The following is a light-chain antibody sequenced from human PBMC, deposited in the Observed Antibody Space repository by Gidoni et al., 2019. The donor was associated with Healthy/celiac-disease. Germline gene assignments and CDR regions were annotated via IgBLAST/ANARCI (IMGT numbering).Light chain of an antibody. CDR2: DAS. V-gene: IGKV3-11*01. Sequence: EIVLTQSPATLSLSPGEKATLPCRASQSVSSYLAWYHQKPGPAPRLLIYDASNRATGIPARFSGSGSGTDFTLTISSLEPEDFAVYYCQQRSNWPPALTFGGGTKVEIK. J-gene: IGKJ4*01. CDR3: QQRSNWPPALT. CDR1: QSVSSY.